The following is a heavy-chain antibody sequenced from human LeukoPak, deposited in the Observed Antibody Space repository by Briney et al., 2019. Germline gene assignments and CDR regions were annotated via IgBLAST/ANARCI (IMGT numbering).Heavy chain of an antibody. D-gene: IGHD2-8*01. Sequence: GGSLRLSCAASGFTFSSYAMSWVRQAPGKGLEWVSAISGSGGSTYYADSVKGRFTISRDNSKNTLYLQMNSLRAEDTAVYYCAKSPDYCTNGVCYLDYWGRGTLVTVSS. J-gene: IGHJ4*02. CDR2: ISGSGGST. V-gene: IGHV3-23*01. CDR1: GFTFSSYA. CDR3: AKSPDYCTNGVCYLDY.